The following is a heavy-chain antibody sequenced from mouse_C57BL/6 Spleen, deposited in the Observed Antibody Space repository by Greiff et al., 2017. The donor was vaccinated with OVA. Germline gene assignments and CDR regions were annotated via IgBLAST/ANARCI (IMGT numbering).Heavy chain of an antibody. J-gene: IGHJ4*01. CDR3: ARGITTVNAMDY. Sequence: QVQLQQPGAELVRPGSSVKLSCKASGYTFTSYWMDWVKQRPGQGLEWIGNIYPSDSETHYNQKFKDKATLTVDKSSSTAYMQLSSLTSEDSAVYYCARGITTVNAMDYWGQGTSVTVSS. CDR1: GYTFTSYW. D-gene: IGHD1-1*01. V-gene: IGHV1-61*01. CDR2: IYPSDSET.